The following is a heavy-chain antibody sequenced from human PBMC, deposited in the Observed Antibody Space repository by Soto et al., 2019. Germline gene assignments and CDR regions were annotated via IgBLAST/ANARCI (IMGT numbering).Heavy chain of an antibody. CDR1: GDSISSYY. CDR2: LYYGRRA. CDR3: ALRSMAVVPEY. J-gene: IGHJ4*02. D-gene: IGHD3-22*01. V-gene: IGHV4-59*01. Sequence: QVQLQESGPGLVKPSETLSLTCAVSGDSISSYYCMWSRQPPGKGLESIGYLYYGRRANYNPSLKSRLTLSGDTSTNQCSLTLSSMTAADTAVYYCALRSMAVVPEYWGQGTLGTVCS.